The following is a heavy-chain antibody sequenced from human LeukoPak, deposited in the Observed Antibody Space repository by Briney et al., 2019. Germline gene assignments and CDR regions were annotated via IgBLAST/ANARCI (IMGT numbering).Heavy chain of an antibody. D-gene: IGHD3-9*01. CDR1: GGSISSYY. J-gene: IGHJ3*02. Sequence: NPSETLSLTCTVSGGSISSYYWSWIRQPPGKGLEWIGYIYYSGSTNYNPSLKSRVTISVDTSKNQFSLKLSSVTAADTAIYYCARQGYDILTGYIDAFDIWGQGTMVTVSS. CDR3: ARQGYDILTGYIDAFDI. CDR2: IYYSGST. V-gene: IGHV4-59*08.